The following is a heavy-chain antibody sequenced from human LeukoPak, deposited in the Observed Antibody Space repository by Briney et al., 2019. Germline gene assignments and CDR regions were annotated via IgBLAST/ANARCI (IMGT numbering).Heavy chain of an antibody. D-gene: IGHD3-22*01. J-gene: IGHJ6*02. Sequence: GGSLRLSCAASGFTFSSYWMHWVRQVPGKGLVWVSRINSDGSSIRYADSVKGRFTISRDNAKKTLYLQMSSLRAEDTAVYHCARSHYYDSSGQFYYYYGLDVWGQGTTVTVSS. CDR1: GFTFSSYW. CDR3: ARSHYYDSSGQFYYYYGLDV. V-gene: IGHV3-74*01. CDR2: INSDGSSI.